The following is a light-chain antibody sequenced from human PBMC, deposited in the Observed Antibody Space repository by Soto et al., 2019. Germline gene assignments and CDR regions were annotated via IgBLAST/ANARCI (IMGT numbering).Light chain of an antibody. V-gene: IGKV3-20*01. CDR2: GAS. Sequence: EIVLTQSPGTLSLSPGGRATLSCRASQSLDRGYLAWYQQRPGQTPRLLVYGASTRATGIPHRFSGSGSGTDFTLTISSLQSEDFAVYFCQQFDNWPWTFGQGTKV. CDR1: QSLDRGY. CDR3: QQFDNWPWT. J-gene: IGKJ1*01.